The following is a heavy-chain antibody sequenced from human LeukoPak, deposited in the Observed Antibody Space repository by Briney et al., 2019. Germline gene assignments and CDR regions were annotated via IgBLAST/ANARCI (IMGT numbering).Heavy chain of an antibody. V-gene: IGHV3-23*01. CDR2: ISGDGAST. J-gene: IGHJ4*02. Sequence: GGSLRLSCAASGFTFAIHAMTWVRQAPGKALEWVSGISGDGASTHYAESVKGQFTISRDNSQDTLFLQMNSLRVEDTAIYYCAKPPLVGATVPYNWGQGTLVTVSS. CDR1: GFTFAIHA. CDR3: AKPPLVGATVPYN. D-gene: IGHD1-26*01.